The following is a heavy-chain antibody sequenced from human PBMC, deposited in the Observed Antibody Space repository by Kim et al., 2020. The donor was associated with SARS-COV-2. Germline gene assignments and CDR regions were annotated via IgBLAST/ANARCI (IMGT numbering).Heavy chain of an antibody. CDR2: MNPNSGNT. CDR1: GYTFTSYD. CDR3: ARGRQQWLVRYYYGMDV. D-gene: IGHD6-19*01. V-gene: IGHV1-8*01. J-gene: IGHJ6*02. Sequence: ASVKVSCKASGYTFTSYDINWVRQATGQGLEWMGWMNPNSGNTGYAQKFQGRVTMTRNTSISTAYMELSSLRSEDTAVYYCARGRQQWLVRYYYGMDVWGQGTTVTVSS.